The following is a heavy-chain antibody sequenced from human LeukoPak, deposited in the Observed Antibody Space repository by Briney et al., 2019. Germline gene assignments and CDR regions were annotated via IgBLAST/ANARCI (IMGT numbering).Heavy chain of an antibody. J-gene: IGHJ4*02. D-gene: IGHD2-8*02. Sequence: SETLSLTCAVYGGSFSGYYWSWIRQPPGKGMEWIGEINHSGSTNYNPSLKSRVTISVDTSKNQFSLKLSSVTAADTAVYYCARGLYWGTDYWGQETLVTVSS. CDR3: ARGLYWGTDY. V-gene: IGHV4-34*01. CDR2: INHSGST. CDR1: GGSFSGYY.